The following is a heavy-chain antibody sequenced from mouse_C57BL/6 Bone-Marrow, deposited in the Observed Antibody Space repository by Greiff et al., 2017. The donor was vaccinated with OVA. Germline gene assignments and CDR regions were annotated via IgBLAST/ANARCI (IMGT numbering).Heavy chain of an antibody. J-gene: IGHJ1*03. CDR3: ARVGSSLRNWYFDV. D-gene: IGHD1-1*01. CDR2: IYPSDSET. CDR1: GYTFTSYW. Sequence: VQLQQPGAELVRPGSSVKLSCKASGYTFTSYWMDWVKQRPGQGLEWIGNIYPSDSETHYNQKFKDKATLTVDKSSSTAYMQLSSLTSEDSAVYYCARVGSSLRNWYFDVWGTGTTVTVSS. V-gene: IGHV1-61*01.